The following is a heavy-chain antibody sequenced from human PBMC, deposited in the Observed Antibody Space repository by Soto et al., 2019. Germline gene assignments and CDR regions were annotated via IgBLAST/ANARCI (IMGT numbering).Heavy chain of an antibody. CDR3: VRDTSGDYYYYYMGV. D-gene: IGHD4-17*01. CDR2: ISNSGSTI. Sequence: HPGGSLRLSCLASGFTFSTYNMNWVRQAPGKGLEWISYISNSGSTIYYADSVKGRFTTSRDNANNLLYLQMSSLGAEDTAVYYCVRDTSGDYYYYYMGVWGKGTTVTVSS. CDR1: GFTFSTYN. J-gene: IGHJ6*03. V-gene: IGHV3-48*01.